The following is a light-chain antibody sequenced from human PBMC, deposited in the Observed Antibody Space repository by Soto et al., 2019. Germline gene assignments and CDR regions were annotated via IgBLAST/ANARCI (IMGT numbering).Light chain of an antibody. J-gene: IGLJ1*01. CDR3: VVLDFSRSGYV. V-gene: IGLV1-44*01. Sequence: QSALTQPPSASGTPGQRVTISCSGSSSNIGSNTVNWFLQLPGTAPKLLIYSNDQRPSGVPDRFSGSKSGTSASLAISGLQSEEEADYYCVVLDFSRSGYVFGTGNKVTVL. CDR1: SSNIGSNT. CDR2: SND.